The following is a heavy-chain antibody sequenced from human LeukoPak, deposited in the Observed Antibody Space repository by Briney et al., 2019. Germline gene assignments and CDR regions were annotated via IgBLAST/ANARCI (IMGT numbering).Heavy chain of an antibody. CDR1: GFTFSNYG. CDR3: HYYDGSGLDY. D-gene: IGHD3-22*01. Sequence: GGSLRLSCTASGFTFSNYGMHWVRQAPGKGLEWVAVISYDGSDKYYADSVKGRFTISRDNSKNTLYLQVNSLRAEDTAVYYCHYYDGSGLDYWGQGTLVTVSS. V-gene: IGHV3-30*03. CDR2: ISYDGSDK. J-gene: IGHJ4*02.